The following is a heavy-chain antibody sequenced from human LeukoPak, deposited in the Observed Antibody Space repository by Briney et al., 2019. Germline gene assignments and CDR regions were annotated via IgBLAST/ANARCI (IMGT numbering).Heavy chain of an antibody. Sequence: GGSLRLSCAASGFTFNTYAMSWVRQAPGKGLEWVSVIYSGGSTYYADSVKGRFTISRDNSKNTLYLQMNSLRAEDTAVYYCARAVTADAFDIWGQGTMVTVSS. CDR2: IYSGGST. CDR1: GFTFNTYA. J-gene: IGHJ3*02. D-gene: IGHD2-21*02. CDR3: ARAVTADAFDI. V-gene: IGHV3-53*01.